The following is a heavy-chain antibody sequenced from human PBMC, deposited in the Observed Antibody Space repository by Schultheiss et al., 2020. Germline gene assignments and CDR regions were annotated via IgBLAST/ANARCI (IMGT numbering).Heavy chain of an antibody. CDR2: INHSGST. D-gene: IGHD1-14*01. J-gene: IGHJ4*02. Sequence: ESLKISCAASGFTFTTNWMHWIRQPPGKGLEWIGEINHSGSTNYNPSLKSRVTISVDTSKNQFSLKLSSVTAADTAVYYCATLQTGYLHAWGQGTLVTVSS. CDR3: ATLQTGYLHA. V-gene: IGHV4-34*08. CDR1: GFTFTTNW.